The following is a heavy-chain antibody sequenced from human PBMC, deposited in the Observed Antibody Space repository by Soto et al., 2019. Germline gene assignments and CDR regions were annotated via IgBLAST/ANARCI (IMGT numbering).Heavy chain of an antibody. CDR1: GGSFSGYY. V-gene: IGHV4-34*01. J-gene: IGHJ5*02. D-gene: IGHD6-13*01. CDR3: ARGPWYSSSWPLDWFDP. Sequence: SETLSLTCAVYGGSFSGYYWSWIRQPPGKGLEWIGETNHSGSTNYNPSLKSRVTISVDTSKNQFSLKLSSVTAADTAVYYCARGPWYSSSWPLDWFDPWGQGTLVTVS. CDR2: TNHSGST.